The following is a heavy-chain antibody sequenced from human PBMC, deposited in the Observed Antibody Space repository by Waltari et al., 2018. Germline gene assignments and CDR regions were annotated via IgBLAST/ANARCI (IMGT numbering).Heavy chain of an antibody. CDR1: GVHTGPYE. Sequence: VESGGGVVQPGGSLRLSCADSGVHTGPYEINWVRRAPGKWLLFIAYIRRCAKTLYYAASVQGRFTISRDNVNNSIYRQRNSLRVEDTAIYYCARDRPPPYSTGWYVLFHWGQGSQVTVSA. J-gene: IGHJ4*02. V-gene: IGHV3-48*03. CDR3: ARDRPPPYSTGWYVLFH. D-gene: IGHD6-19*01. CDR2: IRRCAKTL.